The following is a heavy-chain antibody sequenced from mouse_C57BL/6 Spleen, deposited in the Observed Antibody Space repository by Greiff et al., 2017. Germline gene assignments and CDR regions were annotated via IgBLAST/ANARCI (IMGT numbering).Heavy chain of an antibody. CDR3: SAYYYGPYAMDY. J-gene: IGHJ4*01. CDR1: GYTFTSYW. V-gene: IGHV1-55*01. CDR2: IYPGSGST. D-gene: IGHD1-1*01. Sequence: QVQLQQPGAELVKPGASVKMSCKASGYTFTSYWITWVKQRPGQGLEWIGDIYPGSGSTNYNEKFKSKATLTVDTSSSTAYMQRSSLTSEDSAVYYWSAYYYGPYAMDYWGQGTSVTVSS.